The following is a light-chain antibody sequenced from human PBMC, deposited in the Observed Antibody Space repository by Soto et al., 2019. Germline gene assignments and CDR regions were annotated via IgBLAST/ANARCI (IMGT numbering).Light chain of an antibody. CDR3: QQYNNVPYT. V-gene: IGKV3-15*01. J-gene: IGKJ2*01. CDR1: QSVSSN. Sequence: EIVMTQSPATLSVSPGERATLSCRASQSVSSNLAWYQQKPGQAPRLLIYGASTRATGIPASFSGSGSGTEFTLTISSLQSEDFAVYYCQQYNNVPYTFGQGTKLEIK. CDR2: GAS.